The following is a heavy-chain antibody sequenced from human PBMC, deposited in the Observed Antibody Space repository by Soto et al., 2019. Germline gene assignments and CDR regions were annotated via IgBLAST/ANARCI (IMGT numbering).Heavy chain of an antibody. D-gene: IGHD6-19*01. CDR1: GYSFTNYG. CDR2: ISAYNGNT. J-gene: IGHJ6*03. CDR3: ARDRGVAPPVAGNTHYYYSMDV. Sequence: QDQLVQSGVEVKKPGASVKVSCKASGYSFTNYGITWVRQAPGQGFEWMGWISAYNGNTNYAQKFQGRVTMTTAASTSTAYLELRSLRSDDTAVYYCARDRGVAPPVAGNTHYYYSMDVWGKGATGTVSS. V-gene: IGHV1-18*01.